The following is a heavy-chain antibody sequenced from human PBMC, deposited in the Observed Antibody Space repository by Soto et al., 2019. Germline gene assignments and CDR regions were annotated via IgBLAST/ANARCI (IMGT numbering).Heavy chain of an antibody. J-gene: IGHJ6*02. V-gene: IGHV3-23*01. D-gene: IGHD2-8*02. Sequence: GGSLRLSSAAAEFTFSSYAMGWVRQAPGKGLEWVSAISGSGGSTYYADSVKGRFTISRDNSKNTLYLQMNSLRAEDTAVYYCAKFQANLVYYYYGMDVWGQGPTVTGSS. CDR1: EFTFSSYA. CDR2: ISGSGGST. CDR3: AKFQANLVYYYYGMDV.